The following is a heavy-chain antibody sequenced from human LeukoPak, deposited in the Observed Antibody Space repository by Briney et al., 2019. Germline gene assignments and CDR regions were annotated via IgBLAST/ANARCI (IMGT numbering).Heavy chain of an antibody. J-gene: IGHJ4*02. D-gene: IGHD3-3*01. CDR3: AKDQDYDFWSGYLIDY. V-gene: IGHV3-23*01. Sequence: PGGSLRLSCAASGFTFSSYAMSWVRQAPGKGLEWVSAISGSGGSTYYADSVKGRFTISRDNSKNTLYLQMNSLRAEDTAVYYCAKDQDYDFWSGYLIDYWGQGTLVTVSS. CDR1: GFTFSSYA. CDR2: ISGSGGST.